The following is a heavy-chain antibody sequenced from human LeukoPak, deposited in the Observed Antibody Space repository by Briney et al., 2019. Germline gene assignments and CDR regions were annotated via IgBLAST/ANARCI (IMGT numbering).Heavy chain of an antibody. V-gene: IGHV1-8*03. D-gene: IGHD1-26*01. CDR3: ARGRSGSYQAAFDI. CDR1: GYTFTSYD. CDR2: MNPNSGNT. Sequence: ASVKVSCKASGYTFTSYDINLVRQATGQGLEWMGWMNPNSGNTGYAQKFQGRVTITRNTSISTAYMELSSLRSEDTAVYYCARGRSGSYQAAFDIWGQGTMVTVSS. J-gene: IGHJ3*02.